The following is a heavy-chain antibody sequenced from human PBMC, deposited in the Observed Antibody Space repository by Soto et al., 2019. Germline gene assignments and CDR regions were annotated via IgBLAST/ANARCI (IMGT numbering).Heavy chain of an antibody. D-gene: IGHD1-1*01. V-gene: IGHV4-31*03. CDR1: GGSISSGGYY. CDR3: ARRLQLERLDVMDV. J-gene: IGHJ6*02. Sequence: TLSLTCTVSGGSISSGGYYWSWIRQHPGKGLEWIGYIYYSGSTYYNPSLKSRVTISVDTSKNQFSLKLSSVTAADTAVYYCARRLQLERLDVMDVRGQGTTVPVSS. CDR2: IYYSGST.